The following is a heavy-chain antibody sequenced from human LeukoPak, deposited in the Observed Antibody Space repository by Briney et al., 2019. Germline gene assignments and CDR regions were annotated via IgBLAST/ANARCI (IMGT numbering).Heavy chain of an antibody. D-gene: IGHD2-2*01. Sequence: GGSLRLSCAASGFTFSVYSMNWVRQAPGKGLEWVAYISSLGSTIYYADSVKGRFTISRDNAKDSLHLQMNSLRVEDTAVYYCARRAGNIVVVPAAMDSWGQGTLVTVSS. V-gene: IGHV3-48*04. CDR3: ARRAGNIVVVPAAMDS. J-gene: IGHJ4*02. CDR2: ISSLGSTI. CDR1: GFTFSVYS.